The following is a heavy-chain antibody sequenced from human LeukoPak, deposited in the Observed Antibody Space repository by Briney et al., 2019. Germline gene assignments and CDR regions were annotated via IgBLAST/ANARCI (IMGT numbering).Heavy chain of an antibody. CDR1: GGSISSCY. CDR2: IYTSGST. V-gene: IGHV4-4*07. J-gene: IGHJ5*02. Sequence: SETLSLTCTVSGGSISSCYWSWIRQPAGKGLEWIGRIYTSGSTNYNPSLKSRVTMSVDTSKNQFSLKLSSVTAADTAVYYCARDDPGSAAIGDWFDPWGQGTLDTVSS. D-gene: IGHD2-2*02. CDR3: ARDDPGSAAIGDWFDP.